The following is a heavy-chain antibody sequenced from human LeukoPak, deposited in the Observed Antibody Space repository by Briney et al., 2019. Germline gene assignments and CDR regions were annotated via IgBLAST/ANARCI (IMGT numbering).Heavy chain of an antibody. CDR2: INPNSGGT. J-gene: IGHJ6*04. CDR1: GYTFTGYY. V-gene: IGHV1-2*02. CDR3: ARDDCSSTSCKRMDV. D-gene: IGHD2-2*01. Sequence: ASVKVSCKASGYTFTGYYVHWVRQAPGQGLEWMGWINPNSGGTNYAQKFQGRVTMTRDTSISTAYMELSRLRSDVTAVYYCARDDCSSTSCKRMDVWGKGTTVTVSS.